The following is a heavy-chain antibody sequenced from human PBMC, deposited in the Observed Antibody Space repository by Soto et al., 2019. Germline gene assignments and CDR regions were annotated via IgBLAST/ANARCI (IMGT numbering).Heavy chain of an antibody. J-gene: IGHJ4*02. D-gene: IGHD6-6*01. CDR2: ISNNGEST. Sequence: LRLSCSASGFTFSSYVMFWVRQAPGKGLEHVSLISNNGESTYHADSVKGRFTITRDNSKSMMFLQMTSLRTEDTAVYYCVKTGRFGQLVPSDYWGQGTLVTVSS. CDR3: VKTGRFGQLVPSDY. V-gene: IGHV3-64D*06. CDR1: GFTFSSYV.